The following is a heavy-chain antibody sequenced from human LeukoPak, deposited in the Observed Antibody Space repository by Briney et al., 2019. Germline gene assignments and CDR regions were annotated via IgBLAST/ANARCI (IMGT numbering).Heavy chain of an antibody. J-gene: IGHJ4*02. CDR2: INHSGST. CDR3: ARGHRAVAGMTRHYFDY. CDR1: GGSFSGHY. Sequence: SETLSLTCVVYGGSFSGHYWSWIRQPPGKGLEWIGEINHSGSTNYNPSLKSRVTISVDTSKNQFSLKLSSVTAADTAVYYCARGHRAVAGMTRHYFDYWGQGTLVTVSS. V-gene: IGHV4-34*01. D-gene: IGHD6-19*01.